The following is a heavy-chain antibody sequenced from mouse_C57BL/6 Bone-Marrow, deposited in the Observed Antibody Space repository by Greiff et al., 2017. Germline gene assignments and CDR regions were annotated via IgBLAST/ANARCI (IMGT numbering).Heavy chain of an antibody. CDR2: ISDGGGCT. D-gene: IGHD1-1*01. V-gene: IGHV5-4*03. CDR1: GSTFSSYA. J-gene: IGHJ3*01. CDR3: SRSSYYYCSRLAY. Sequence: EVMLVESGGGLVKPGGSLTLSCAASGSTFSSYAMSWVRPTPEKRLEWVATISDGGGCTYYPDNVKGRFTITRDNAKNNLYLQMSHLKSEYTAMYYCSRSSYYYCSRLAYWCRGTLVTVTA.